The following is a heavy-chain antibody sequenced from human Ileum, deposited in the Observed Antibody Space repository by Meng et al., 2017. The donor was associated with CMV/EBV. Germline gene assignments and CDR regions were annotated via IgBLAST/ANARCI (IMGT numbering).Heavy chain of an antibody. V-gene: IGHV3-74*01. D-gene: IGHD2-2*01. J-gene: IGHJ5*02. CDR1: FSSYW. Sequence: FSSYWMHWVRQATGKGLVWVSRINSDGSSTSYAESVKGRFTISRDNAKNTLYLQMNSLRAEDTAVYYCARGSYCSSNRCHFYNWFDPWGQGTLVTVSS. CDR2: INSDGSST. CDR3: ARGSYCSSNRCHFYNWFDP.